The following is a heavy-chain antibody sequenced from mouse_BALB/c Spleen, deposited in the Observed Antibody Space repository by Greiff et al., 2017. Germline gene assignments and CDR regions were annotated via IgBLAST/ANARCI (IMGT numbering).Heavy chain of an antibody. V-gene: IGHV1-63*02. D-gene: IGHD2-2*01. CDR1: GYTFTNYW. CDR2: IYPGGGYT. J-gene: IGHJ2*01. CDR3: ARITMVTKYYFDY. Sequence: LQESGAELVRPGTSVKISCKASGYTFTNYWLGWVKQRPGHGLEWIGDIYPGGGYTNYNEKFKGKATLTADTSSSTAYMQLSSLTSEDSAVYFCARITMVTKYYFDYWGQGTTLTVSS.